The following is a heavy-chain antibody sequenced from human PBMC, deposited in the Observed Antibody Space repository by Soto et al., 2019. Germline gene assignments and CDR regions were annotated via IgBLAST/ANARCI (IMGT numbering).Heavy chain of an antibody. CDR3: AREIVGATSLRDY. V-gene: IGHV3-7*03. CDR2: IKTDGTDR. D-gene: IGHD1-26*01. CDR1: GFPFSSYW. J-gene: IGHJ4*02. Sequence: PGGSLRLSCAASGFPFSSYWMSWVRQAPGKGLEWVGNIKTDGTDRNYVDSVRGRFTFSRDNAKNSLYLQMNSLTAEDTAVYYCAREIVGATSLRDYWGQGTLVTVSS.